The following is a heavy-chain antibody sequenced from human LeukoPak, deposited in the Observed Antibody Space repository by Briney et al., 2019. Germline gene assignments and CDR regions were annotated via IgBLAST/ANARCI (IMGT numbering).Heavy chain of an antibody. Sequence: GGSLRLSCAASGFTFSSYGVHWVRQAPGKGLEWVADIWYDGSNKYYADSVKGRFTISRDNSKNTLYLQMNSLRAEDTAVYYCARSIAAAGYYYYGMDVWGKGTTVTVSS. CDR3: ARSIAAAGYYYYGMDV. J-gene: IGHJ6*04. D-gene: IGHD6-13*01. CDR2: IWYDGSNK. CDR1: GFTFSSYG. V-gene: IGHV3-33*01.